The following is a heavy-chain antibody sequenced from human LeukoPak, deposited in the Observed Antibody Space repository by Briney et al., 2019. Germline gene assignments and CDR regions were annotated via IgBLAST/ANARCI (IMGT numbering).Heavy chain of an antibody. CDR2: FDPEDGET. J-gene: IGHJ6*02. Sequence: GASVKVSCKVSGYTLTELSMHWVRQAPGKGLEWMGGFDPEDGETIYAQKFQGRVTMTEDTSTDTAYMELSSLRYEDAAVYYCATDRSWELRANYYGMDVWGQGTTVTVSS. V-gene: IGHV1-24*01. D-gene: IGHD1-26*01. CDR3: ATDRSWELRANYYGMDV. CDR1: GYTLTELS.